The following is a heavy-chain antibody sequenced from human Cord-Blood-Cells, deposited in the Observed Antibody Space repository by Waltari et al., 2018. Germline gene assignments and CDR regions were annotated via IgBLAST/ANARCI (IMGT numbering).Heavy chain of an antibody. CDR3: ARDSWSSTSPYYFDY. V-gene: IGHV3-21*01. D-gene: IGHD2-2*01. CDR2: ISSSTSYI. CDR1: GFTFSSYS. J-gene: IGHJ4*02. Sequence: EVQLVESGGGLVKPGGSLRLSCAASGFTFSSYSMNWVCRAPGKGLEWVSSISSSTSYIYYADSVKGRFTISRDNAKNSLYLQMNSLRAEDTAVYYCARDSWSSTSPYYFDYWGQGTLVTVSS.